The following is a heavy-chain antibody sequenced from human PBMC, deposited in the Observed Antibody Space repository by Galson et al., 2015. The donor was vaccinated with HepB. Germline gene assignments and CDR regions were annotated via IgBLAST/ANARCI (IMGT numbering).Heavy chain of an antibody. CDR2: ISYDGSNK. D-gene: IGHD3-3*01. Sequence: SLRLSCAASGFTFSSYGMHWVRQAPGKGLEWVAVISYDGSNKYYADSVKGRFTISRDNSKNTLYLQMNSLRAEDTAVYYCAKEGAHISHYYDFLSGYAPCDYQYYIVVCGNGTPFPLSS. J-gene: IGHJ6*03. V-gene: IGHV3-30*18. CDR1: GFTFSSYG. CDR3: AKEGAHISHYYDFLSGYAPCDYQYYIVV.